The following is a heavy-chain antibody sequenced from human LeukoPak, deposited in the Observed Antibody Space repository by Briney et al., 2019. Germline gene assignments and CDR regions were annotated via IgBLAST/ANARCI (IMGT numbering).Heavy chain of an antibody. J-gene: IGHJ4*02. Sequence: SETLSLTCTVSGGSISSSSYYWGWIRQPPGKGLERIGSIYYSGSTYYNPSLKSRVTISVDTSKNQFSLKLSSVTAADTAVYYCARRTETFTDYWGQGTLVTVSS. D-gene: IGHD2-2*01. CDR2: IYYSGST. CDR1: GGSISSSSYY. CDR3: ARRTETFTDY. V-gene: IGHV4-39*01.